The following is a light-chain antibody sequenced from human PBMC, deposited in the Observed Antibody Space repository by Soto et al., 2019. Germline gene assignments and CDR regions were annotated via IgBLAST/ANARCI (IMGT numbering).Light chain of an antibody. CDR2: EVT. CDR3: SSCTNYNTNACV. J-gene: IGLJ1*01. CDR1: SGDIGSYNR. V-gene: IGLV2-14*01. Sequence: QSALTQPASVSASPAQSITISCTGTSGDIGSYNRGSWYQQQPGKAPKLLIYEVTDRPSGVSNRFSGSKSGNTASLTISGLQAVDEDEYYCSSCTNYNTNACVFGNGTKV.